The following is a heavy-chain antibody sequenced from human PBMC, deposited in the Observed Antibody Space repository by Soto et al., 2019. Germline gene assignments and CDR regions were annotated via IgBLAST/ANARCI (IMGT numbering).Heavy chain of an antibody. CDR3: VRKWFDF. V-gene: IGHV3-53*01. CDR2: IYAGGST. CDR1: GFSVSDTF. J-gene: IGHJ5*01. Sequence: GSLRLACAASGFSVSDTFMNWVRQAPGKGLEWVSVIYAGGSTSYADSVKGRFAISRDSSKNTLYLHMSSLRAEDTAVYYCVRKWFDFWGQGPLVTVSS.